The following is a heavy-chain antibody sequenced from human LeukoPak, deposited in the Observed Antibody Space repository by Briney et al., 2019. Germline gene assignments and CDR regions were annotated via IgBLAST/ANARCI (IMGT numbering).Heavy chain of an antibody. V-gene: IGHV3-30*18. CDR3: AKDLSVRGYYHGMDV. J-gene: IGHJ6*02. Sequence: GRSLRLSCAASGFTFSSYGMHWVRQAPGKGLEWVAVISYDGSNKYYADPVKGRFTISRDNSKNTLYLQMNSLRAEDTAVYYCAKDLSVRGYYHGMDVWGQGTTVTVSS. CDR1: GFTFSSYG. CDR2: ISYDGSNK. D-gene: IGHD2/OR15-2a*01.